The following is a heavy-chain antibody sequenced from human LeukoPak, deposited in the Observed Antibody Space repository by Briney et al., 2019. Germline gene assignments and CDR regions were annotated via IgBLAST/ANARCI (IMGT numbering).Heavy chain of an antibody. Sequence: SETLSLTCTVSDDSITMYYWTWIRQPPGKGLEWIGYVDHTGTTNFNPSLNGRVSISRDTSRNFFSLRLRSVTAADTAVYFCARGRVSSSTWYSTYYYFFYMDFWGKGTTVTVSS. CDR2: VDHTGTT. J-gene: IGHJ6*03. CDR1: DDSITMYY. V-gene: IGHV4-59*01. CDR3: ARGRVSSSTWYSTYYYFFYMDF. D-gene: IGHD4-11*01.